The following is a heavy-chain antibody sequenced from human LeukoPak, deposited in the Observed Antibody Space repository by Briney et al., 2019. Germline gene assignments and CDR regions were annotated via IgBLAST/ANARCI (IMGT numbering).Heavy chain of an antibody. CDR2: IYHSGST. J-gene: IGHJ3*02. CDR1: GYSISSGYY. CDR3: ARPLYMWELLSDAFDI. Sequence: PSETLSLTCTVSGYSISSGYYWGWIRQPPGKGLEWIGSIYHSGSTYYNPSLKSRVTISVDTSKNQFSLKLSSVTAADTAVYYCARPLYMWELLSDAFDIWGQGTMVTVSS. D-gene: IGHD1-26*01. V-gene: IGHV4-38-2*02.